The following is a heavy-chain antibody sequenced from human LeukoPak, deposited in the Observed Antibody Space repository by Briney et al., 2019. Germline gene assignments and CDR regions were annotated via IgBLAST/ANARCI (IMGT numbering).Heavy chain of an antibody. CDR2: INPNSGVT. Sequence: ASVKVSCKASGYTFTDYFMHWVRQAPGQGLEWMGWINPNSGVTNYAQRFQGRVTMTRDTSISTAYMELSRLRSNDTAVYYCARSRCGGDCYSSFDYWGQGILVTVSS. CDR3: ARSRCGGDCYSSFDY. D-gene: IGHD2-21*02. V-gene: IGHV1-2*02. CDR1: GYTFTDYF. J-gene: IGHJ4*02.